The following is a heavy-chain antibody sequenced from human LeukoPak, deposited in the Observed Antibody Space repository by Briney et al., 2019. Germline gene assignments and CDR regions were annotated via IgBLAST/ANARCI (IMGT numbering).Heavy chain of an antibody. CDR3: AKLVTHFDY. Sequence: GGSLRLSCAASGFTFSSFAMSWVRQAPGKGLEWVSSISGSGGNTYYADSVKGRFTISRDNSKNTLYMQMNSLRAEDTAVYYCAKLVTHFDYWGQGTLVTVSS. CDR2: ISGSGGNT. V-gene: IGHV3-23*01. D-gene: IGHD4-23*01. CDR1: GFTFSSFA. J-gene: IGHJ4*02.